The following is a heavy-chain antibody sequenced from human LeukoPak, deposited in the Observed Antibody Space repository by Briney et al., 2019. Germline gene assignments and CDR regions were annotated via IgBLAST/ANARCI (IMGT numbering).Heavy chain of an antibody. CDR1: GGSISSYY. D-gene: IGHD2/OR15-2a*01. V-gene: IGHV4-59*08. J-gene: IGHJ4*02. Sequence: PSETLSLTCTVSGGSISSYYWSWIRQPPGKGLEWIGYIYYSGSTNYNPSLKSRVTISVDTSKNQFSLKLSSVTAADTAVYYCARRRGISNNDYWGQGTLVTVSS. CDR3: ARRRGISNNDY. CDR2: IYYSGST.